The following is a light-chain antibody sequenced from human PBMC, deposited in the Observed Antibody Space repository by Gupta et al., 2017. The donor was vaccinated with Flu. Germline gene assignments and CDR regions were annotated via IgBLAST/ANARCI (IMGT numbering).Light chain of an antibody. V-gene: IGLV2-8*01. J-gene: IGLJ1*01. CDR1: SSDVGGYNY. Sequence: QSALPQPPSASGSPGQSVTISCTGTSSDVGGYNYVSWYQQHPGKAPKVMIYEVNKRPSGVPDRFSGSKSGNTASLTVSGHQAEDEADYYCSSYAGNTYVFGTGTKVTVL. CDR3: SSYAGNTYV. CDR2: EVN.